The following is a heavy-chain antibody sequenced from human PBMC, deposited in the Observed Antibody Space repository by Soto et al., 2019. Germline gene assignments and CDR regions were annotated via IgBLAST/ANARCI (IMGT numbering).Heavy chain of an antibody. J-gene: IGHJ6*02. CDR1: GFSFSTYG. D-gene: IGHD5-12*01. CDR3: VRAAGSGGDNYVYYYGMDV. V-gene: IGHV3-33*01. Sequence: QVQLGESGGGVVQPGRSLRLSCTASGFSFSTYGMHWVRQAPGKGLEWVALVWYDGRNKYYVDSVEGRFTISRDNSKNTLYLQTNSLGDEDTAVYYCVRAAGSGGDNYVYYYGMDVWGQGTTVTVSS. CDR2: VWYDGRNK.